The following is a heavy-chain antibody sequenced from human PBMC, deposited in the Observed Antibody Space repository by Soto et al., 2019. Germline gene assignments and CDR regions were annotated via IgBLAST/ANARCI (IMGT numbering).Heavy chain of an antibody. D-gene: IGHD3-10*01. CDR3: AHGSGFGELFPVY. Sequence: SVKVSCKASGGTFSSYAISWVRQAPGQGLEWTGGIIPIFGTANYAQKFQGRVTITADESTSTAYMELSSLRSEDTAVYYCAHGSGFGELFPVYWGQGTLVTVSS. CDR2: IIPIFGTA. V-gene: IGHV1-69*13. J-gene: IGHJ4*02. CDR1: GGTFSSYA.